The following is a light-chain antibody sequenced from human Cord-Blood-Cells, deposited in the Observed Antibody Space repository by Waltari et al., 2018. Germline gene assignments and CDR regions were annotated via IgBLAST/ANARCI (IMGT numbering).Light chain of an antibody. CDR1: SSDVGGYNY. CDR2: DVS. CDR3: SSYTSSSTLV. Sequence: QSALTQPASVSGSPGQSITISCTGTSSDVGGYNYVSWYQQHPGKAPKRMIYDVSKRPSGVSKRFSGSKSGNTASLTISGLQAEDEADYYCSSYTSSSTLVFGGGTKLTVL. J-gene: IGLJ2*01. V-gene: IGLV2-14*01.